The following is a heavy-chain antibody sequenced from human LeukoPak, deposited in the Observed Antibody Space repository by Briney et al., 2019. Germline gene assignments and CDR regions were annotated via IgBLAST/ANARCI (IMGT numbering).Heavy chain of an antibody. Sequence: SETLSLTCTVSGGSISSSSYYWGWIRQPPGKGLEWIGSIYYSGSTYYNPSLKSRVTISVDTSKNQFSLKLSSVTAEDTAVYYCARVVGHYDILTGYLVPYYYYGMDVWGQGTTVTVSS. CDR1: GGSISSSSYY. CDR2: IYYSGST. J-gene: IGHJ6*02. V-gene: IGHV4-39*07. D-gene: IGHD3-9*01. CDR3: ARVVGHYDILTGYLVPYYYYGMDV.